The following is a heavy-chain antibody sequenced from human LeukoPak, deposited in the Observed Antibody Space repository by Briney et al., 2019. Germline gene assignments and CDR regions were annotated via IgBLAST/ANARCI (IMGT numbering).Heavy chain of an antibody. V-gene: IGHV3-30*04. D-gene: IGHD3-3*01. CDR1: GFTFSNYG. CDR2: ISYDGRSE. CDR3: ARYDYYYYMDV. J-gene: IGHJ6*03. Sequence: GGSLRLSCAASGFTFSNYGMHWVRQAPGKGLEWVAVISYDGRSEYHADSVKGRFTISRDNSKSTLFLQMNSLRAEDTAVYYCARYDYYYYMDVWGKGTTVTVSS.